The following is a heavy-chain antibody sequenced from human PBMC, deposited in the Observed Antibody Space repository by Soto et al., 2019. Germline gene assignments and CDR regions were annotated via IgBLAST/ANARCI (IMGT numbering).Heavy chain of an antibody. CDR3: AKDSHGSGWYGYFDS. CDR1: GFTFSSYA. D-gene: IGHD6-19*01. J-gene: IGHJ4*01. Sequence: PGGSLRLSCAASGFTFSSYAMTWVRQAPGMGLEWLSIISSSGGSTYYADSVKGRFTISRDNSRSTLFLQMNSLRAEDTALYYCAKDSHGSGWYGYFDSWGHGTLVTVSS. V-gene: IGHV3-23*01. CDR2: ISSSGGST.